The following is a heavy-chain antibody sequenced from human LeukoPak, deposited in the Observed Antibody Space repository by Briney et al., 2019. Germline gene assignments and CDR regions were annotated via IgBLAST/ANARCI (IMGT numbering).Heavy chain of an antibody. V-gene: IGHV1-24*01. CDR3: ATGPNDYGDYGAGFDY. Sequence: ASVKVSCKVSGYTLTELSMHWVRLAPGKGLEWMGGFDPEDGETIYAQKFQGRVTMTEDTSTDTAYMELSSLRSEDTAVYYCATGPNDYGDYGAGFDYWGQGTLVTVSS. D-gene: IGHD4-17*01. CDR2: FDPEDGET. J-gene: IGHJ4*02. CDR1: GYTLTELS.